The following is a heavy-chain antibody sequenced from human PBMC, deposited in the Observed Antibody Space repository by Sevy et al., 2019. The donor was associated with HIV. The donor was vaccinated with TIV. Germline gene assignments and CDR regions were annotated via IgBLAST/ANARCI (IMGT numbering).Heavy chain of an antibody. CDR1: GGTFTSYA. J-gene: IGHJ4*02. CDR3: VTYYGGNSSYFDY. D-gene: IGHD4-17*01. V-gene: IGHV1-69*13. CDR2: IIPIFGTA. Sequence: ASVKVSCKASGGTFTSYAISWVRQAPGQGLEWMGDIIPIFGTANYAQKFQGRVTITADESTSTASMELSSLRSEDTAVYYCVTYYGGNSSYFDYWGQGTLVTVSS.